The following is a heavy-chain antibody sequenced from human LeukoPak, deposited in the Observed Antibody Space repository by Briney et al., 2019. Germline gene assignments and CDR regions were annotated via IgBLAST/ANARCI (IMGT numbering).Heavy chain of an antibody. J-gene: IGHJ3*02. D-gene: IGHD2-8*02. CDR2: INHTGNT. CDR1: GYSISSGYY. V-gene: IGHV4-38-2*01. CDR3: ASHYWAPGAFDI. Sequence: PSETLSLTCAVSGYSISSGYYWGWIRQPPGKGLECIGNINHTGNTYYNPSLRSRVTISVDTSKNQFSLTLNSVTAADTAVYYCASHYWAPGAFDIWGQGTMVTVSS.